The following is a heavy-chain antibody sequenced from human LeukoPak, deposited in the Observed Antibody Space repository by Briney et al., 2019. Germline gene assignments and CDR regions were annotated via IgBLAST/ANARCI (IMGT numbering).Heavy chain of an antibody. V-gene: IGHV3-21*04. J-gene: IGHJ4*02. Sequence: GGSLRLSCAASGFTFSSYSMNWVRQAPGKGLEWVSSISSSSSYIYYADSVKGRFTISRDNAKNSLYLQMNSLRAEDTAVFYCARDTVVVVSATSLFDYWGQGTLVTVSS. CDR1: GFTFSSYS. CDR3: ARDTVVVVSATSLFDY. D-gene: IGHD2-15*01. CDR2: ISSSSSYI.